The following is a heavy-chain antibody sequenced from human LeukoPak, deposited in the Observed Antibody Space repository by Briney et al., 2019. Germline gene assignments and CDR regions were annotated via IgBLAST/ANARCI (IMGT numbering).Heavy chain of an antibody. J-gene: IGHJ6*04. D-gene: IGHD3-10*01. CDR3: AKPPPLAVVRGVPRDV. CDR2: ISGSGLSR. V-gene: IGHV3-23*01. Sequence: GGTLRLSCAASGFTFSSYAMSWVRQASGKGPEWVSGISGSGLSRYYADSVKGRFTISRDNSKNTLYLQMNSLRAEDTAVYYCAKPPPLAVVRGVPRDVWGKGTTVTVSS. CDR1: GFTFSSYA.